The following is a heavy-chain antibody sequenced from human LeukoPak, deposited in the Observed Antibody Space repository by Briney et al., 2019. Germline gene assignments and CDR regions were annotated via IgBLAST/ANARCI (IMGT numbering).Heavy chain of an antibody. D-gene: IGHD3-10*01. CDR1: GGSFSGYY. V-gene: IGHV4-34*01. J-gene: IGHJ5*02. Sequence: SETLSLTCAVYGGSFSGYYWSWIRQSPGMGLEWIGDINNSGTTNYSPSLKSRITVSVDTSKKQFSLKLTSVTAADTAVYYCARDKDGALISPWGQGTLVTVSS. CDR3: ARDKDGALISP. CDR2: INNSGTT.